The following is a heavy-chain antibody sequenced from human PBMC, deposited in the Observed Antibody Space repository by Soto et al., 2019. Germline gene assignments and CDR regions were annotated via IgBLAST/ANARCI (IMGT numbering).Heavy chain of an antibody. CDR3: AGLYGDYNQMDV. V-gene: IGHV1-69*13. CDR2: IIPIFGTA. J-gene: IGHJ6*02. CDR1: GGTFSSYA. D-gene: IGHD4-17*01. Sequence: GASVKVSCKASGGTFSSYAISWVRQAPGQGLEWMGGIIPIFGTANYAQKFQGRVTITADESTSTAYMELSSLRSEDTAVYYCAGLYGDYNQMDVWDQGTTVTVSS.